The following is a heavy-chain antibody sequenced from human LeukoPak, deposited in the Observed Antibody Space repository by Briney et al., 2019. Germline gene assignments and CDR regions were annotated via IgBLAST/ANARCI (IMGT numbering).Heavy chain of an antibody. V-gene: IGHV4-39*07. CDR2: IYYSGST. CDR3: ARGGGLRYFDWLLSAWFDP. D-gene: IGHD3-9*01. J-gene: IGHJ5*02. CDR1: GGSLTSTSHY. Sequence: SETLSLTCTVSGGSLTSTSHYWDWVRQPPGKGLEWLGSIYYSGSTYYNPSLKSRVTISVDTSKNQFSLKLSSVTAADTAVYYCARGGGLRYFDWLLSAWFDPWGQGTLVTVSS.